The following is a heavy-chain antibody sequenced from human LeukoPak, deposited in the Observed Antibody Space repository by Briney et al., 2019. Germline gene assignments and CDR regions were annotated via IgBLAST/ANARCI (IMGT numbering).Heavy chain of an antibody. V-gene: IGHV3-48*04. CDR2: IVGSSSTI. CDR3: ATDSPETAAFDY. Sequence: GGSLRLSCAPSGFSSSKYSMNWVRQAPGKGLEWVSYIVGSSSTIYYADSVKGRFTISRDNAKNSLYLQMDSLRAEDTAVYYCATDSPETAAFDYWGQGTLVTVSS. D-gene: IGHD1-1*01. CDR1: GFSSSKYS. J-gene: IGHJ4*02.